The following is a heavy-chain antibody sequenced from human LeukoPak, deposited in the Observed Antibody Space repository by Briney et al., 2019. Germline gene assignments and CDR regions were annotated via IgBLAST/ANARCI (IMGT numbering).Heavy chain of an antibody. CDR2: IIPILGIA. J-gene: IGHJ4*02. CDR1: GGTFSSYA. Sequence: ASVKVSCKASGGTFSSYAISWVRQAPAQGLEWMGRIIPILGIANYAQKFQGRVTITADKSTSTAYMELSSLRSEDTAVYYCARQYSSSPNVGAASKSSLNDYWGQGTLVTVSS. CDR3: ARQYSSSPNVGAASKSSLNDY. D-gene: IGHD6-13*01. V-gene: IGHV1-69*04.